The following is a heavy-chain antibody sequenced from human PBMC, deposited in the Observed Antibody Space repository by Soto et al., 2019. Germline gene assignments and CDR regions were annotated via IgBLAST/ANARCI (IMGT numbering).Heavy chain of an antibody. D-gene: IGHD3-10*01. Sequence: QVQLQQWGAGLLKPPETLSLTCAVYGGSFSGYYWSWIRQPPGKGLEWIGEINHSGSTNYNPSLKSRVTISVDTSKNQVSLKLSSVTAADTAVYYCARVSGIYYYGMDVWGQGTTVTVSS. CDR2: INHSGST. CDR1: GGSFSGYY. CDR3: ARVSGIYYYGMDV. J-gene: IGHJ6*02. V-gene: IGHV4-34*01.